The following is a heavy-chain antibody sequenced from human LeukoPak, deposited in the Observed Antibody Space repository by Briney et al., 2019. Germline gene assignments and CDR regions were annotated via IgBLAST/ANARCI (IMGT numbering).Heavy chain of an antibody. D-gene: IGHD1-26*01. Sequence: SETLSLTCTVSGGSISSYYWSWIRQPPGKGLEWIGYIYYSGSTNYNPSLKSRVTILVDTSKNQFSLKLSSVTAADTAVYYCATRNSGSYSIWGQGTMVTVSS. CDR1: GGSISSYY. CDR2: IYYSGST. J-gene: IGHJ3*02. V-gene: IGHV4-59*12. CDR3: ATRNSGSYSI.